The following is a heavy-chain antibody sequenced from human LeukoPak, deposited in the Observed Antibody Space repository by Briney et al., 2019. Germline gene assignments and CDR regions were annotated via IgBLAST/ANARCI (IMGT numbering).Heavy chain of an antibody. D-gene: IGHD2-2*01. CDR1: GGSISSYY. CDR2: IYYSGST. J-gene: IGHJ4*02. V-gene: IGHV4-59*08. Sequence: PSETLSLTCTFSGGSISSYYWSWIRQPPGKGLEWIGYIYYSGSTNYNPSLKSRVTISVDTSKNQFSLKLSSVTAADTAVYYCASLSYCSSTSCYVGYFDYWGQGTLVTVSS. CDR3: ASLSYCSSTSCYVGYFDY.